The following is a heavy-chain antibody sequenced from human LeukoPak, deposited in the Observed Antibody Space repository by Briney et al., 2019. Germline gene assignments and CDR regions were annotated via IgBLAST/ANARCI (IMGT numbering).Heavy chain of an antibody. CDR3: ARALPGMSAAGRDHLDD. CDR1: GGSISSGDYY. Sequence: PSKTLSLTCTVSGGSISSGDYYWSWIRQPPGKGLEWIGYIYYSGSTYYNPSLKSRVTISVDTSKNQFSLKLSSVTAADTAVYYCARALPGMSAAGRDHLDDWGQGTLVTVSS. J-gene: IGHJ4*02. D-gene: IGHD6-13*01. V-gene: IGHV4-30-4*08. CDR2: IYYSGST.